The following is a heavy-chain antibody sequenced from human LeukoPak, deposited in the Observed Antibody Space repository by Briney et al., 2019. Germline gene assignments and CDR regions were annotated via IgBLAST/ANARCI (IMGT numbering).Heavy chain of an antibody. CDR3: AKDRIVTTGTTLNWFDP. V-gene: IGHV3-23*01. D-gene: IGHD1-1*01. Sequence: GGSLRLSCAASGFTFRSYGMSWVRQAPGKGLEGVSGISGSGGSTYYADSVKGRFTIPRENSKNTLYLQINSLRAEDTAVYYCAKDRIVTTGTTLNWFDPWGQGTLVTVSS. CDR1: GFTFRSYG. J-gene: IGHJ5*02. CDR2: ISGSGGST.